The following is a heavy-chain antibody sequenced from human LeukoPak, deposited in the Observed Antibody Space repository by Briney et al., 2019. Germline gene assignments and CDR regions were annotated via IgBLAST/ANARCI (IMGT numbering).Heavy chain of an antibody. Sequence: GGSLRLSCAASGFTFSDYVMTWVRQAPGKGLEWVSTITSSGYTTYYSDSVKGRLTLSRDNAKNTLYLQMNTLRAEDTGLYYCAKSLPTGERYYFDYWGPGILVTVSS. CDR3: AKSLPTGERYYFDY. J-gene: IGHJ4*02. V-gene: IGHV3-23*01. CDR1: GFTFSDYV. CDR2: ITSSGYTT. D-gene: IGHD7-27*01.